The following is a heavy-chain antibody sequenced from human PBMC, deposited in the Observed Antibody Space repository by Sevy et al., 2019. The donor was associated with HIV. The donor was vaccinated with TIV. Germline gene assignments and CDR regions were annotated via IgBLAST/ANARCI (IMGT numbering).Heavy chain of an antibody. J-gene: IGHJ5*02. CDR1: GFTFNNAW. CDR2: IKNNPDGGTT. V-gene: IGHV3-15*01. Sequence: GGSLRLSCAASGFTFNNAWMSWVRQAPGKGLEWIGRIKNNPDGGTTDYAAPVKGRFTISRDDSKNTLYLQMNSLKTEDTAVYYCCTEGNVLLAEGWGHWFDPWGQGTLVTVSS. D-gene: IGHD2-8*01. CDR3: CTEGNVLLAEGWGHWFDP.